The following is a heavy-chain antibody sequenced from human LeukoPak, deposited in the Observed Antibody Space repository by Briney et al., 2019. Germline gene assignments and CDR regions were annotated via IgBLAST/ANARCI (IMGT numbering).Heavy chain of an antibody. D-gene: IGHD1-26*01. V-gene: IGHV4-38-2*02. CDR2: IYYSGST. J-gene: IGHJ4*02. CDR1: GFTFSDYY. CDR3: ARDRELGY. Sequence: GSLRLSCAAPGFTFSDYYMSWIRQPPGKGLEWIGSIYYSGSTYYNPSLKSRVTISVDTSKNQFSLKLSSVTAADTAVYYCARDRELGYWGQGTLVTVSS.